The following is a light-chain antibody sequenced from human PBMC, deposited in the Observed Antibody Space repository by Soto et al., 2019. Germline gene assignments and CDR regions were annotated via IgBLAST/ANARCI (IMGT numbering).Light chain of an antibody. CDR3: MQALQTPWT. CDR2: LGS. CDR1: QSLLHSNGYNY. Sequence: DVVMTQTPLSLPFTPGEPASISCASSQSLLHSNGYNYLDWYLQKPGQSPQLLIYLGSNRSSGVPDRFSGSGSGTDFTLKISRVEAEDVGVYYCMQALQTPWTFGQGTKVDTK. V-gene: IGKV2-28*01. J-gene: IGKJ1*01.